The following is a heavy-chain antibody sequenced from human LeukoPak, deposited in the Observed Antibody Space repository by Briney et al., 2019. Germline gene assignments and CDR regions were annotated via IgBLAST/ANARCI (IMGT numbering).Heavy chain of an antibody. D-gene: IGHD1-26*01. CDR1: GYTFTGYY. V-gene: IGHV1-2*02. Sequence: ASVKVSCKASGYTFTGYYMHWVRQAPGQGLEWMGWINPNSGGTNFAQKFQGRVTMTRDTSISTAYMELSRLRSDDTAVYYCAKETGYSGSYPFDYRGQGTLVTVSS. CDR3: AKETGYSGSYPFDY. CDR2: INPNSGGT. J-gene: IGHJ4*02.